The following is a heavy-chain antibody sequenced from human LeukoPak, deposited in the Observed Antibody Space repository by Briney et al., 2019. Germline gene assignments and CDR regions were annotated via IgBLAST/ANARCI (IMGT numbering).Heavy chain of an antibody. Sequence: GGCLRLSCAASGFTFSSYGMHWVRQAPGKGLEWVAVISYDGSNKYYADSVKGRFTISRDNSKNTLYLQMNSLRAEDTAVYYCAKDLIAAAENYWGQGTLVTVSS. D-gene: IGHD6-13*01. V-gene: IGHV3-30*18. CDR1: GFTFSSYG. J-gene: IGHJ4*02. CDR2: ISYDGSNK. CDR3: AKDLIAAAENY.